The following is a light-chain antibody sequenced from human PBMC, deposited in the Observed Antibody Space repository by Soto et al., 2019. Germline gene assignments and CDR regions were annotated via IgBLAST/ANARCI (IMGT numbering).Light chain of an antibody. J-gene: IGKJ2*01. CDR2: GAS. V-gene: IGKV3-20*01. Sequence: EIVLTQSPGTLSLSPGETATLSCRASQSVSSSNLAWYQRKPGQAPRLLIYGASTRATGIPDRFSGSGSGTDFTRTSSRLEPEDFAMYYCQQYGSSKSYTFGQGTKLESK. CDR3: QQYGSSKSYT. CDR1: QSVSSSN.